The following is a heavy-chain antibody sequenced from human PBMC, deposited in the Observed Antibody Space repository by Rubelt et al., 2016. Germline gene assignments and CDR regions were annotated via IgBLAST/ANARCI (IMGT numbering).Heavy chain of an antibody. CDR3: ARGRFLEWLPPDY. Sequence: QLQLQESGLGLVKPSETLSLTCTVSGGSISSSGYYWGWIRQPPGKGLEWIGSIYYSGSTYYNPSLKSRVTISVDTSKNQFSRKLSSVTAADTAVYYCARGRFLEWLPPDYWGQGTLVTVSS. V-gene: IGHV4-39*01. J-gene: IGHJ4*02. CDR2: IYYSGST. D-gene: IGHD3-3*01. CDR1: GGSISSSGYY.